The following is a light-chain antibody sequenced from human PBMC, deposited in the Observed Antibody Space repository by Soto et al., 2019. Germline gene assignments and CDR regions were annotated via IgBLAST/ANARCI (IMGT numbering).Light chain of an antibody. CDR1: QDVSRY. J-gene: IGKJ3*01. Sequence: QLTQSPSSLSASVGDSVTITCRASQDVSRYLAWYQQKAGKAPKLLIYGASTLQSGVPSRFSGLGSGTEFTLTISSLQPEDFATYHCQQLQRTPFTFGPGTTVDV. CDR2: GAS. CDR3: QQLQRTPFT. V-gene: IGKV1-9*01.